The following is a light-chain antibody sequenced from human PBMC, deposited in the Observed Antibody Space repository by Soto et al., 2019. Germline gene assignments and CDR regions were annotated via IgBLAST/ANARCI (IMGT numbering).Light chain of an antibody. V-gene: IGLV2-14*01. CDR1: SSDVGGYNS. CDR2: DVT. CDR3: SSSTSSMTNV. Sequence: QSALTQPASVSGSPGQSITISCTGTSSDVGGYNSVSWYQQHPGKAPKLILYDVTDRPSGVSYRFSGSKSGNTASLTISGLQAADEADYFCSSSTSSMTNVFGSGTKVT. J-gene: IGLJ1*01.